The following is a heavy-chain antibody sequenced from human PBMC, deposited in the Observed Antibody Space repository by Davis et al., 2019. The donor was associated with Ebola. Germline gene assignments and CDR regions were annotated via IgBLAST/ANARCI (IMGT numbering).Heavy chain of an antibody. CDR3: AREDIVSIHGWLDP. V-gene: IGHV1-2*02. CDR2: INPENGGT. Sequence: AASVQVSCNASAYTFTDNYIHWVRQAPGQGLEWVGWINPENGGTNFAQKFQGRVAMTGDTSISTAHMELTSLTSDDTAIYYCAREDIVSIHGWLDPWGQGTLVTVSS. D-gene: IGHD2-15*01. J-gene: IGHJ5*02. CDR1: AYTFTDNY.